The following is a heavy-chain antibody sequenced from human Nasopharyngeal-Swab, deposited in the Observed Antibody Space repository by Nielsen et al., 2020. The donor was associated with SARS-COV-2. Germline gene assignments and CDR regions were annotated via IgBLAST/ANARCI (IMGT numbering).Heavy chain of an antibody. CDR3: AKILRPGAGYFDS. CDR2: INTDGSST. CDR1: GFSSSHYW. J-gene: IGHJ4*02. D-gene: IGHD7-27*01. Sequence: GGSLRLSCAASGFSSSHYWMHWVRQVPGKGLGWVSRINTDGSSTNYADSVKGRFTISRDNSKNTLYLQMGSLRADDTAVYFCAKILRPGAGYFDSWGQGTLVTVSS. V-gene: IGHV3-74*01.